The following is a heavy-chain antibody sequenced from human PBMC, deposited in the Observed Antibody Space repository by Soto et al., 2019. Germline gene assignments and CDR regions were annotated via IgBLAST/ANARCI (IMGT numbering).Heavy chain of an antibody. CDR2: ISSTTNYI. Sequence: EVQLVESGGGLVKPGGSLRLSCAASGFTFTRYSMNWVRQAPGKGLEWVSSISSTTNYIYYGDSMKGRFTISRDNAKNSLYLEINSLRAEDTAVYYCARESEDLTSIFDYWGQGTLVPVSS. V-gene: IGHV3-21*06. CDR1: GFTFTRYS. J-gene: IGHJ4*02. CDR3: ARESEDLTSIFDY.